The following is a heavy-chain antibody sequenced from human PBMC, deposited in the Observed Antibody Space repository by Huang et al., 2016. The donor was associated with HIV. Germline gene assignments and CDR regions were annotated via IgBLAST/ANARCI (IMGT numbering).Heavy chain of an antibody. J-gene: IGHJ4*02. CDR3: ARDWSFGSSTSPAD. D-gene: IGHD6-6*01. CDR2: SNPKGGGT. V-gene: IGHV1-2*02. Sequence: QVQLVQSGAEVKNPGASVRVSCKASGYTFTDSNSHWVRQAPGQGLEWMGWSNPKGGGTIYAQRFQGRVTMTRDTTISTGHMDLRRIQSDDTAVYFCARDWSFGSSTSPADWGQGTLVTVSS. CDR1: GYTFTDSN.